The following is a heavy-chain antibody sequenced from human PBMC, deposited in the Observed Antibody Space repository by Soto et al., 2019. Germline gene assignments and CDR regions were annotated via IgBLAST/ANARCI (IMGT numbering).Heavy chain of an antibody. D-gene: IGHD3-16*02. V-gene: IGHV3-15*07. CDR1: GFTFSNAW. CDR3: TTDYGGVIENYYYYGMDV. J-gene: IGHJ6*02. Sequence: EVQLVESGGGLVKPGGSLRLSCAASGFTFSNAWMNWVRQAPGKGLEWVGRIKSRSHGGTTEYAAPVKGRFTISRDDARDKLVLQKSPLKTEDPGGNQWTTDYGGVIENYYYYGMDVWGQGTSVTVSS. CDR2: IKSRSHGGTT.